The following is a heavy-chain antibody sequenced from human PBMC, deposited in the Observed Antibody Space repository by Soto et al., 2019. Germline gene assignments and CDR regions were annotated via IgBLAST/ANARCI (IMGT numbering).Heavy chain of an antibody. V-gene: IGHV4-59*08. D-gene: IGHD2-8*01. CDR3: ARLMVYGAWDYYYYMDV. CDR1: GGSISSYY. J-gene: IGHJ6*03. Sequence: SETLSLTCTVSGGSISSYYWSWIRPPPGKGLEWIGYIYYSGSTNYNPSLKSRVTISVDTSKNQFSLKLSSVTAADTAVYYCARLMVYGAWDYYYYMDVWGKGTTVTVSS. CDR2: IYYSGST.